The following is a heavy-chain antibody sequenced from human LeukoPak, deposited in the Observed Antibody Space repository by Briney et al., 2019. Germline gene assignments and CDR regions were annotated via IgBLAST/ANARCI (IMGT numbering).Heavy chain of an antibody. CDR2: IYSGGST. CDR1: GFTVSSNY. V-gene: IGHV3-53*01. D-gene: IGHD5-18*01. CDR3: ARVPYSYGYWYFDY. J-gene: IGHJ4*02. Sequence: SGGSLRLSCAASGFTVSSNYMSWVRQAPGKGLEWVSVIYSGGSTYYADSVKGRFTISRDNSKNTLFLQMNSLRAEDTAVYYCARVPYSYGYWYFDYWGQGTLVTVSS.